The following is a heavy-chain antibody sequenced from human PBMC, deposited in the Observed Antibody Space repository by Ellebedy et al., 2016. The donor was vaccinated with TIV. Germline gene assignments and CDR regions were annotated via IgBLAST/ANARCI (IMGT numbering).Heavy chain of an antibody. CDR2: INHSGST. CDR1: GGSFSGYY. CDR3: ARGWSYDFWSGYSHFDY. Sequence: SETLSLXXAVYGGSFSGYYWSWIRQPPGKGLEWIGEINHSGSTNYNPSLKSRVTISVDTSKNQFSLKLSSVTAADTAVYYCARGWSYDFWSGYSHFDYWGQGTLVTVSS. V-gene: IGHV4-34*01. D-gene: IGHD3-3*01. J-gene: IGHJ4*02.